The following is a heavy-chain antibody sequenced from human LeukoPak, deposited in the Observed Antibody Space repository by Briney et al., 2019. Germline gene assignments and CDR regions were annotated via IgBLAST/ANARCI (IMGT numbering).Heavy chain of an antibody. V-gene: IGHV3-23*01. J-gene: IGHJ4*02. CDR2: ISGSGGTT. D-gene: IGHD1-26*01. CDR3: AKGATSTWYDS. CDR1: GFTFSNYA. Sequence: PGGSLRLSCAASGFTFSNYAMSWVRQAPGKGLEWVSLISGSGGTTYYADSVKGRFTISRDNSKNMFYLQMNSLRAEDTALYYCAKGATSTWYDSWGQGTLVTVSS.